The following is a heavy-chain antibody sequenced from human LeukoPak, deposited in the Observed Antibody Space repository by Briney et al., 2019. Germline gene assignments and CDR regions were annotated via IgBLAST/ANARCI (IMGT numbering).Heavy chain of an antibody. CDR1: GGTFSSYA. J-gene: IGHJ5*02. V-gene: IGHV1-69*05. CDR3: AAECGGDCYSGWFDP. CDR2: IIPIFGTA. Sequence: ASVKVSCKASGGTFSSYAISWVRQAPGQGLEWMGRIIPIFGTANYAQKFLGRVTITTDESTSTAYMELSSLRSEDTAVYYCAAECGGDCYSGWFDPWGQGTLVTVSS. D-gene: IGHD2-21*02.